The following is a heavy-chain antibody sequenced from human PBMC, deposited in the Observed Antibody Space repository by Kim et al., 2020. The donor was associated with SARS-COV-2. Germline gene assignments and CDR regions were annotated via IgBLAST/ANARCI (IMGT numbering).Heavy chain of an antibody. V-gene: IGHV3-33*01. Sequence: GGSLRLSCAASGFTFSSYGMHWVRQAPGKGLEWVAVIWYDGSNKYYADSVKGRFTISRDNSKNTLYLQMNSLRAEDTAVYNCARDRLSRLKIAVDGVIDYCMDVWGQGTTVTVSS. J-gene: IGHJ6*02. CDR2: IWYDGSNK. CDR3: ARDRLSRLKIAVDGVIDYCMDV. CDR1: GFTFSSYG. D-gene: IGHD3-16*02.